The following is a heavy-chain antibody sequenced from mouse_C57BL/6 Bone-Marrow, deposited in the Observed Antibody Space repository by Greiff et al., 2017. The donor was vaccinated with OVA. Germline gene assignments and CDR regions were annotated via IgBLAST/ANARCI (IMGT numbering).Heavy chain of an antibody. CDR1: GFTFSSYG. Sequence: VQLKESGGDLVKPGGSLKLSCAASGFTFSSYGMSWVRQTPDKRLEWVATISSGGSYTYYPDSVKGRFTISRDNAKNTLYLQMSSLKSEDTAMYYCARPGNYYAMDYWGQGTSVTVSS. CDR2: ISSGGSYT. V-gene: IGHV5-6*01. D-gene: IGHD2-1*01. J-gene: IGHJ4*01. CDR3: ARPGNYYAMDY.